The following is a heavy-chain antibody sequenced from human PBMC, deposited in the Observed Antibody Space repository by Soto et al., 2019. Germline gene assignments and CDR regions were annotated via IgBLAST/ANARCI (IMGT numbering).Heavy chain of an antibody. D-gene: IGHD1-26*01. CDR1: GGSISSYY. CDR3: ARDVGARPGGAYSFDY. J-gene: IGHJ4*02. V-gene: IGHV4-59*01. Sequence: LSLTCTVSGGSISSYYWSWIRQPPGKGLEWIGYIYYSGSTNYNPSLKSRVTISVDTSKNQFSLKLSSVTAADTAVYYCARDVGARPGGAYSFDYWGQGTLVTASS. CDR2: IYYSGST.